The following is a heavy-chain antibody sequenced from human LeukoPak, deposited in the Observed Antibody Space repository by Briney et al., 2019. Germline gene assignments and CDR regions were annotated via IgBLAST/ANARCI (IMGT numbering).Heavy chain of an antibody. Sequence: ASVKVSCKASGYTFTSYDINWVRQAPGQGVEWVGWMNPNSGNTDYAQKFQGRVTMTRNTSISTAYMELSSLRSEDTAVYYCASGVLRYFDWLRTWGQGTLVTVSS. CDR2: MNPNSGNT. D-gene: IGHD3-9*01. CDR1: GYTFTSYD. J-gene: IGHJ5*02. CDR3: ASGVLRYFDWLRT. V-gene: IGHV1-8*01.